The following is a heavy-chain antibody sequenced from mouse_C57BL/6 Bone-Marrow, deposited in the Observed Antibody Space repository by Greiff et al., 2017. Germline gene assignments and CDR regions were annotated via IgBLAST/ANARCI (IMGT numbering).Heavy chain of an antibody. CDR1: GYTFTSYW. J-gene: IGHJ4*01. CDR3: AMEDYYGSSYVRLYYAMDY. V-gene: IGHV1-74*01. Sequence: QVQLQQPGAELVKPGASVKVSCKASGYTFTSYWMHWVKQRPGQGLEWIGRIHPSDSDTNYNQKFKGKATLTVDKSSSTAYMLLSSLTSEDSAVYFCAMEDYYGSSYVRLYYAMDYWGQGTSVTVSS. CDR2: IHPSDSDT. D-gene: IGHD1-1*01.